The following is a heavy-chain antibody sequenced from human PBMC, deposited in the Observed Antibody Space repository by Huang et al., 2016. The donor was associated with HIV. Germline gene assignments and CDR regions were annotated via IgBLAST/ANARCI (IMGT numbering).Heavy chain of an antibody. CDR1: GDSFTSLP. CDR2: LDPRLDSA. J-gene: IGHJ4*02. CDR3: ATSTPMLGESGGWSGKVVITENVPYVD. Sequence: QVHLVQSGAEVKKPGSSVKVSCKASGDSFTSLPINWVRQAPGQGLEWMVGLDPRLDSATSEQKFRGRVTSSDDESTSTSYRELSRLRSDDTAMYYCATSTPMLGESGGWSGKVVITENVPYVDWGQGTLVTVSS. D-gene: IGHD3-22*01. V-gene: IGHV1-69*01.